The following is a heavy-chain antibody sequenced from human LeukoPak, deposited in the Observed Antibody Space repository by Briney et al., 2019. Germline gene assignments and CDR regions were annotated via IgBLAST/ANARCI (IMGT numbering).Heavy chain of an antibody. V-gene: IGHV3-7*03. CDR1: GFTFSSYT. Sequence: GGSLRLSCTASGFTFSSYTMTWVRQAPGKGLEWVANIKQDGGEKYYVDFVKGRFTISRDNAKNSLHLQMNSLRAEDTAVYYCTRDNPFGGHWGQGTLVTVSS. J-gene: IGHJ4*02. CDR3: TRDNPFGGH. D-gene: IGHD2-15*01. CDR2: IKQDGGEK.